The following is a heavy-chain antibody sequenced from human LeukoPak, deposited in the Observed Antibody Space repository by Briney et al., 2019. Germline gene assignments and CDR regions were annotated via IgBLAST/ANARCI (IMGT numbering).Heavy chain of an antibody. V-gene: IGHV7-4-1*02. D-gene: IGHD1-1*01. J-gene: IGHJ4*02. CDR1: GYTFTSYA. Sequence: ASVKVSCTASGYTFTSYAMSWVRQAPGQGLEWMGWINTNTGNPTYAQGFTGRFVFSLDTSVSTAYLQISSLKAEDTAVYYCAKSPGHWTHDYWGQGILVTVSS. CDR3: AKSPGHWTHDY. CDR2: INTNTGNP.